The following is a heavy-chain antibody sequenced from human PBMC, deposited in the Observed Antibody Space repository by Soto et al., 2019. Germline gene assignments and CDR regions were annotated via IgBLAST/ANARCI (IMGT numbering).Heavy chain of an antibody. CDR1: GFTVSSNY. V-gene: IGHV3-66*01. CDR2: IYSGGST. CDR3: ARSLLWFGELWGYFDY. J-gene: IGHJ4*02. Sequence: EVQLVESGGGLVQPGGSLRLSCAASGFTVSSNYMSWVRQAPGKGLEWVAVIYSGGSTYYADSVKGRFTISRDNSKTTLYLQMNSLRAEDTAVYYCARSLLWFGELWGYFDYWGQGTLVTVSS. D-gene: IGHD3-10*01.